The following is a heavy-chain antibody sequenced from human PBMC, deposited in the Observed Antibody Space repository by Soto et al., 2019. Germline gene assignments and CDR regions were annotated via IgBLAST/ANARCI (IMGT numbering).Heavy chain of an antibody. CDR2: ISSRSDI. CDR1: GFTFSTSS. Sequence: GGSLTLSCVGSGFTFSTSSIHWVRQAPGKGLEWVSYISSRSDIYYADSVKGRFTISRDNAKNSVSLQMNTLRAADTAVYYCAREYPAWPLAYGLDVWGQGTTVTVSS. J-gene: IGHJ6*02. V-gene: IGHV3-21*01. CDR3: AREYPAWPLAYGLDV.